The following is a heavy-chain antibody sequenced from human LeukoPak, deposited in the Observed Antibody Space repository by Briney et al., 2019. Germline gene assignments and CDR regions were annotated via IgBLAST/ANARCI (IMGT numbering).Heavy chain of an antibody. CDR2: INPNTDDT. Sequence: RASMKVSCSASGYSFTGYYLHWVRRAPGQGLEWLGCINPNTDDTQYAQKFHDSATMTSDTAFNTAYLELRSLTSGDTAVYFCTSGADFDYWGQGTQVTVSS. CDR3: TSGADFDY. CDR1: GYSFTGYY. V-gene: IGHV1-2*04. J-gene: IGHJ4*02. D-gene: IGHD4/OR15-4a*01.